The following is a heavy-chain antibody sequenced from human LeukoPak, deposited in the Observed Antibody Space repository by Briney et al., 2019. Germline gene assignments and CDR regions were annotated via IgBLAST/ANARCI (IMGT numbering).Heavy chain of an antibody. D-gene: IGHD1/OR15-1a*01. CDR1: GFTFDDYA. CDR2: ISWNSGSI. Sequence: GGSLRLSCAASGFTFDDYAMHWVRQAPGKGLEWVSGISWNSGSIGYADSVKGRFTISRDNAKNSLYLQMNSLRAEDTAVYYCASRTLDYWGQGTLVTVSS. CDR3: ASRTLDY. V-gene: IGHV3-9*01. J-gene: IGHJ4*02.